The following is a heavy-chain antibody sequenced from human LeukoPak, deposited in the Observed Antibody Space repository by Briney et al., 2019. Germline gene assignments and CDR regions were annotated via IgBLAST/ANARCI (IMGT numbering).Heavy chain of an antibody. Sequence: GGSLRLSCAAAGLTFSSYDMYWVRQTPGKGPEWVSYISASGASIKYADSVKGRFTISRDNAKNLAYLQMGSLRAEDTAVYYCVPPAAGLHRTISTEYFQRWGQGTQVIVSS. CDR1: GLTFSSYD. CDR3: VPPAAGLHRTISTEYFQR. J-gene: IGHJ1*01. CDR2: ISASGASI. V-gene: IGHV3-48*03. D-gene: IGHD6-13*01.